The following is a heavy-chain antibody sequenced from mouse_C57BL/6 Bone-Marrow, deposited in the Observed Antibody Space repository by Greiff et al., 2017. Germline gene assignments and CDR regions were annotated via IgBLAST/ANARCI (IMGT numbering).Heavy chain of an antibody. J-gene: IGHJ2*01. CDR2: IYPRSGNT. D-gene: IGHD1-1*01. CDR3: ARSGCLYYGSSYGY. CDR1: GYTFTSYG. V-gene: IGHV1-81*01. Sequence: QVQLKQSGAELVKPGASVKLSCKASGYTFTSYGISWVKQRTGQGLEWIGEIYPRSGNTYYNEKFKGKATLTADKSSSTAYMELRSLTSEDSAVYFCARSGCLYYGSSYGYWGQGTTLTVSS.